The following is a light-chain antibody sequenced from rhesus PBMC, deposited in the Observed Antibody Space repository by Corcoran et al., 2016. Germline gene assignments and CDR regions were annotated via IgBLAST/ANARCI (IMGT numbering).Light chain of an antibody. J-gene: IGKJ4*01. V-gene: IGKV3-42*03. CDR1: QSVTSS. Sequence: DIVLTQSPVTLSLSSVERATLSCRASQSVTSSLAWYQQTLGQVPRLLVYAASSRATGTPARFSGSGAGTDFTLTSSSLETEDFAIYYCQRHSNWPLAFGGGTKVEIK. CDR3: QRHSNWPLA. CDR2: AAS.